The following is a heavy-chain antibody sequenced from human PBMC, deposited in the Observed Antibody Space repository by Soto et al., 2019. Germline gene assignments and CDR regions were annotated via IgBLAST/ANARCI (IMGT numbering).Heavy chain of an antibody. CDR1: GYTFTSYG. CDR3: ARVKFSEVVAATDYYYGMDV. J-gene: IGHJ6*02. V-gene: IGHV1-18*04. D-gene: IGHD2-15*01. Sequence: RASVKVSCKASGYTFTSYGISWVRQAPGQGLEWMGWISAYNGNTNHAQKLQGRVTMTTDTSTSTAYMELRSLRSDDTAVYYCARVKFSEVVAATDYYYGMDVWGQGTTVTVSS. CDR2: ISAYNGNT.